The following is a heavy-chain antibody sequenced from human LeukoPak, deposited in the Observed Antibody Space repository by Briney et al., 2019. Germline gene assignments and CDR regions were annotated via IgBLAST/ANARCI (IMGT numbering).Heavy chain of an antibody. CDR3: AKQLGYCSDGSCYFPY. Sequence: KPGRSLRLSCAASGFTFSSYGMHWVRQAPGKGLEWVSSISSSSSYIYYADSVQGRFTISRDNSKSTLCLQMNSLRAEDTAVYYCAKQLGYCSDGSCYFPYWGQGTLVTVSS. D-gene: IGHD2-15*01. J-gene: IGHJ4*02. CDR2: ISSSSSYI. CDR1: GFTFSSYG. V-gene: IGHV3-21*04.